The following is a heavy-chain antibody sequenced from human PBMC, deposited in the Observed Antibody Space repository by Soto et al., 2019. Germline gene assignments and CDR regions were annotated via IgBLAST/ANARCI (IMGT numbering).Heavy chain of an antibody. CDR1: GFTFGTYT. V-gene: IGHV3-23*01. J-gene: IGHJ4*02. D-gene: IGHD3-10*01. CDR3: AKDRVPDGRWNFDY. Sequence: EVQLLKSGGDLVQPGGSLRLSCVASGFTFGTYTMNWVRQAPGKGLEWVSGILANGQTFYADSMKGRVTISRDDSKTILYLHMNSLRADDTAIYYCAKDRVPDGRWNFDYWGQGTLVIVSS. CDR2: ILANGQT.